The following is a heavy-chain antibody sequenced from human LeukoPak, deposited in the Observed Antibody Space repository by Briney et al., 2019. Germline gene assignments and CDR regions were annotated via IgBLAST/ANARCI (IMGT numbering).Heavy chain of an antibody. CDR2: IYPGDSET. J-gene: IGHJ4*02. V-gene: IGHV5-51*01. CDR1: GCSFTNYW. Sequence: GESLKISCTASGCSFTNYWIAWVRQMPGTGLGWMGIIYPGDSETTYNPSFQGHVTISADKSSTTTYLQWSSLKASDTAMYYCARGRGYCSSSSCYDFDYWGQGTLVTVSS. CDR3: ARGRGYCSSSSCYDFDY. D-gene: IGHD2-2*01.